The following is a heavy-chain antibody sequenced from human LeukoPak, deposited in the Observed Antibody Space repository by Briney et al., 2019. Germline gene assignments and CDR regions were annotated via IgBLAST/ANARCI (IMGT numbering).Heavy chain of an antibody. CDR1: GFTFSSYS. Sequence: PGGSLRLSCAASGFTFSSYSMNWVRQAPGKGLEWVAFIRYDGSNKYYADSVKGRFTISRDNSKNTLYLQMNSLRAEDTAVYYCARDEPLLRDAFDIWGQGTMVTVSS. V-gene: IGHV3-30*02. J-gene: IGHJ3*02. D-gene: IGHD1-26*01. CDR3: ARDEPLLRDAFDI. CDR2: IRYDGSNK.